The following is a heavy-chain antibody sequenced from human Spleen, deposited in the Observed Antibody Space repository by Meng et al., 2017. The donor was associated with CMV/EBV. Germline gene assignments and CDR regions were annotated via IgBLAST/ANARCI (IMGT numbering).Heavy chain of an antibody. CDR1: GGSISSSSYY. V-gene: IGHV3-53*05. CDR3: ARDAMVRGVPLDY. J-gene: IGHJ4*02. D-gene: IGHD3-10*01. Sequence: ETLSLTCTVSGGSISSSSYYWGWIRQPPGKGLEWVSVLLTGGITYYADSVKGRFTISRDNSKNIVYLEMNSLRREDTAVYYCARDAMVRGVPLDYWGQGTLVTVSS. CDR2: LLTGGIT.